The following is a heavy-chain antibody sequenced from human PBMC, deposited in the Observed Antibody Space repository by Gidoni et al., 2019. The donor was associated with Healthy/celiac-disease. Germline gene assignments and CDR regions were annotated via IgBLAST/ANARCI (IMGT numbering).Heavy chain of an antibody. D-gene: IGHD5-12*01. V-gene: IGHV3-23*01. CDR2: ISGSGGST. Sequence: EVQLLESGGGLVQPGGSLRLSCAASGFTFSSYAMSWVRQAPGKGLEWVSAISGSGGSTYYADSVKGRFTISRDNSKNTLYLQMNSLRAEDTAVYYCAKDGGKYSGYDFYYFDYWGQGTLVTVSS. J-gene: IGHJ4*02. CDR1: GFTFSSYA. CDR3: AKDGGKYSGYDFYYFDY.